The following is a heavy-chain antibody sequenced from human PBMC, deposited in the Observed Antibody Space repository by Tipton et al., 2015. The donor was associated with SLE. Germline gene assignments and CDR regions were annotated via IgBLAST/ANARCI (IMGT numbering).Heavy chain of an antibody. Sequence: LRLSCTVSGGSISSGYYWGWIRQPPGKGLEWIGSIYHSGSTYYNPSLKSRVTISVDTSKNQFSLKLSSVTAADTAVYYCAREVGGNWGQGTLVTVSS. CDR1: GGSISSGYY. V-gene: IGHV4-38-2*02. D-gene: IGHD1-26*01. CDR2: IYHSGST. CDR3: AREVGGN. J-gene: IGHJ4*02.